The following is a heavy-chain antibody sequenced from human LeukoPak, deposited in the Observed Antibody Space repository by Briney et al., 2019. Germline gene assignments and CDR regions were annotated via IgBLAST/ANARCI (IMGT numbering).Heavy chain of an antibody. CDR2: IRHDGINK. D-gene: IGHD3-10*01. CDR1: GFTFSHYA. Sequence: QAGGSLRLSCAASGFTFSHYAMHWVRQAPGKGLEWVAFIRHDGINKFYADSLKGRFTVSRDNSQNTLYLQVSSLRAEDTAVCYCVQDTPGFGGDDFVYWGQGTLVTVSS. V-gene: IGHV3-30*02. J-gene: IGHJ4*02. CDR3: VQDTPGFGGDDFVY.